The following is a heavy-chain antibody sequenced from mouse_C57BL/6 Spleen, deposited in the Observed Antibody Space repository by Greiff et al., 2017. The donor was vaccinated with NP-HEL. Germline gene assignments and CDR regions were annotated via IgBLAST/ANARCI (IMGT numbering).Heavy chain of an antibody. CDR3: ARGEKFYGSSYGAMDY. Sequence: EVHLVESGGGLVQPGGSLKLSCAASGFTFSDYYMYWVRQTPEKRLEWVAYISNGGGSTYYPDTVKGRFTISRDNAKNTLYLQMSRLKSEDTAMYYCARGEKFYGSSYGAMDYWGQGTSVTVSS. J-gene: IGHJ4*01. V-gene: IGHV5-12*01. CDR1: GFTFSDYY. D-gene: IGHD1-1*01. CDR2: ISNGGGST.